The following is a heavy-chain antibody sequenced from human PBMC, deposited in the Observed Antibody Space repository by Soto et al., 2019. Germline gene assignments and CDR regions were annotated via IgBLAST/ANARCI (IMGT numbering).Heavy chain of an antibody. J-gene: IGHJ1*01. D-gene: IGHD3-22*01. CDR1: GYSFSSYW. Sequence: GESLKISCKGSGYSFSSYWIGWVRQMPGKGLEWMGIVYPGDSDTRYSPSFQGQVTISADTSINIAYLQWSSLKASDSAMSSCASCEDSRGYFKHWGEGTLGTVAS. CDR3: ASCEDSRGYFKH. CDR2: VYPGDSDT. V-gene: IGHV5-51*01.